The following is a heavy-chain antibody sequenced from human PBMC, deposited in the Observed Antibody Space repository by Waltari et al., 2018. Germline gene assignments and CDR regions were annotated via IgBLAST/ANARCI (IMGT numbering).Heavy chain of an antibody. Sequence: QVQLVQSGAEVKKPGSSVKVSCKASGGTFSSYAISWVRQAPGQGLEWMGGINPIFGTENYAQKVQGRVKITTDESTSTAYMELSRLRSEDTAVYYCAREGAMATTTPFDYWGQGTLVTVSS. CDR3: AREGAMATTTPFDY. CDR2: INPIFGTE. V-gene: IGHV1-69*05. J-gene: IGHJ4*02. CDR1: GGTFSSYA. D-gene: IGHD1-1*01.